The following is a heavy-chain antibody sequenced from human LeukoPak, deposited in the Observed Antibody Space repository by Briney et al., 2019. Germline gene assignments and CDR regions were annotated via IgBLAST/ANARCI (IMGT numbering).Heavy chain of an antibody. D-gene: IGHD3-3*02. J-gene: IGHJ6*03. V-gene: IGHV1-69*04. CDR1: GGTFSSYT. CDR3: ARDRIFGVVLSYYMDV. CDR2: IIPILGIA. Sequence: ASVKVSCKASGGTFSSYTISWVRQAPGQGLEWMGRIIPILGIANYAQKFQGGVTITADKSTSTAYMELSSLRSEDTAVYYCARDRIFGVVLSYYMDVWGKGTTVTVSS.